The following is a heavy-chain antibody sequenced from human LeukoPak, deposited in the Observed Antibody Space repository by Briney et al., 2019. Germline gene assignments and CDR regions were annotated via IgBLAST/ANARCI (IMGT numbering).Heavy chain of an antibody. V-gene: IGHV1-18*01. Sequence: ASVKVSCKASGGTFSSYAISWVRQAPGQGLEWMGWISVYNGNTNYEEKLQGRVTMTTDTSRSTAYMELRSLRSDDTAVYYCARVSRDGYNFDYWGQGTLVTVSS. J-gene: IGHJ4*02. CDR2: ISVYNGNT. D-gene: IGHD5-24*01. CDR1: GGTFSSYA. CDR3: ARVSRDGYNFDY.